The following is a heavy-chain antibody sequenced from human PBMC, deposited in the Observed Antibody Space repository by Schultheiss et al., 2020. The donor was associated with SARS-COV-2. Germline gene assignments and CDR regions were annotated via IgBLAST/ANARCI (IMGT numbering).Heavy chain of an antibody. J-gene: IGHJ4*02. CDR1: GGSFSGYY. Sequence: SQTLSLTCAVYGGSFSGYYWSWIRQPPGKGLEWIGEINHSGSTNYNPSLKSRVTISVDTSKNQFSLKLSSVTAADTAVYYCAREVVATSGSSEYYFDYWGQGTLVTVSS. V-gene: IGHV4-34*01. CDR2: INHSGST. D-gene: IGHD5-12*01. CDR3: AREVVATSGSSEYYFDY.